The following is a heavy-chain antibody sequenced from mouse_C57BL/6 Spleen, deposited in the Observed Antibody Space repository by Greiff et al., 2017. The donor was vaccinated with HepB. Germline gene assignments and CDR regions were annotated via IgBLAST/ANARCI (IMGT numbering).Heavy chain of an antibody. J-gene: IGHJ3*01. V-gene: IGHV1-61*01. CDR2: IYPSDSET. Sequence: VQLQESGAELVRPGSSVKLSCKASGYTFTSYWMDWVKQRPGQGLEWIGNIYPSDSETHYNQKFKDKATLTVDKSSSTAYMQLSSLTSEDSAVYYCARGGYYLPFAYWGQGTLVTVSA. CDR3: ARGGYYLPFAY. CDR1: GYTFTSYW. D-gene: IGHD2-3*01.